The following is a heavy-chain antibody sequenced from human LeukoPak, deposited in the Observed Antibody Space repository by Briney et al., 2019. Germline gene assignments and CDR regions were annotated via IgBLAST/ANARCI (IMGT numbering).Heavy chain of an antibody. CDR3: ARARNSYGLDY. V-gene: IGHV3-21*01. D-gene: IGHD5-18*01. CDR1: GFTFSSYA. J-gene: IGHJ4*02. CDR2: ISSSSSYI. Sequence: GGSLRLSCAASGFTFSSYAMSWVRQAPGKGLEWVLSISSSSSYIYYADSVKGRFTISRDNAKNSLYLQMNSLRAEDTAVYYCARARNSYGLDYWGQGTLVTVSS.